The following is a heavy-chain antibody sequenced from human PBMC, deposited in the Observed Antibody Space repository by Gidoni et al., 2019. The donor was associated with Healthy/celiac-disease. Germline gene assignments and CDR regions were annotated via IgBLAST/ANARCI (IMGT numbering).Heavy chain of an antibody. CDR1: GFPFSSSA. CDR2: ISGSGGST. D-gene: IGHD2-2*01. J-gene: IGHJ4*02. V-gene: IGHV3-23*01. Sequence: EVQLLESGGGLVQPGGSLRLSCAASGFPFSSSAISWVRQAPGKGLEWVAAISGSGGSTYYADSVKGRFTISRDNSKNTLYLQMNSLRAEDTAVYYCAKGSPNLDLLTNPNLYYFDYWGQGTLVTVSS. CDR3: AKGSPNLDLLTNPNLYYFDY.